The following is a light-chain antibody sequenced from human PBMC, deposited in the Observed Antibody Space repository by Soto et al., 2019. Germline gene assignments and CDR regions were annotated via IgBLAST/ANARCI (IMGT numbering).Light chain of an antibody. Sequence: QSVLTQPPSVSAAPGQKVTISCSGSSSNIGSDYVSWYQQLPGAAPKLLIHENYKRASGIPDRFSGSKSGTSATLGITGLQTGDEADYYCAVWDKSLTGGVFGGGTKLTVL. J-gene: IGLJ2*01. CDR3: AVWDKSLTGGV. CDR2: ENY. V-gene: IGLV1-51*02. CDR1: SSNIGSDY.